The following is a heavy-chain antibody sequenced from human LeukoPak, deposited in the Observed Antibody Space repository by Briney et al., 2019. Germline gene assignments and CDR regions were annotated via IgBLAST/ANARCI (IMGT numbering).Heavy chain of an antibody. Sequence: GGSLRLSCAASGFTFSSCSMNWVRQAPGKGLEWVSSISSSSSYIYYADSVKGRFTISRDSAKNSLYLQMNSLRAEDTAVYYCARVLTGTTTGFDYWGQGTLVTVSS. CDR3: ARVLTGTTTGFDY. J-gene: IGHJ4*02. CDR2: ISSSSSYI. D-gene: IGHD1/OR15-1a*01. CDR1: GFTFSSCS. V-gene: IGHV3-21*01.